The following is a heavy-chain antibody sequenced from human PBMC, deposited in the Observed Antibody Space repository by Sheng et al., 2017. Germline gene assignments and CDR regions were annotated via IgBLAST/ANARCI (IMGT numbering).Heavy chain of an antibody. CDR3: ARVYGGNSADYFDY. Sequence: QVQLQQWGAGLLKPSETLSLTCAVYGGSFSGYYWSWIRQPPGKGLEWIGEINHSGSTNYNPSLKSRVTISVDTSKNQFSLKLSSVTAADTAVYYCARVYGGNSADYFDYWGQGTLVTVSS. CDR2: INHSGST. CDR1: GGSFSGYY. J-gene: IGHJ4*02. D-gene: IGHD4-17*01. V-gene: IGHV4-34*01.